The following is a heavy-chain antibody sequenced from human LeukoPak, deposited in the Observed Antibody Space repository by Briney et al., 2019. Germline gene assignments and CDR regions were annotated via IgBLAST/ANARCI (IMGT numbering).Heavy chain of an antibody. Sequence: PGGSLRLSCAASGFTFDDYAMHWVRQAPGKGLEWVSGISWNSGSIGYADSVKGRFTISRDNAKNSLYLQMNSLRAEDTALYYCAKDSSVAGTVSFDYWGQGTLVTVSS. J-gene: IGHJ4*02. CDR1: GFTFDDYA. CDR2: ISWNSGSI. V-gene: IGHV3-9*01. D-gene: IGHD6-19*01. CDR3: AKDSSVAGTVSFDY.